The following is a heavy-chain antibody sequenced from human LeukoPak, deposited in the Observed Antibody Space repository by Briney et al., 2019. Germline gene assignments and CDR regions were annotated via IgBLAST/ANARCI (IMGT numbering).Heavy chain of an antibody. CDR3: ASHEYYYGSGRSWNAFDI. V-gene: IGHV4-59*12. D-gene: IGHD3-10*01. Sequence: SETLSLTCTVSGDSISSYYWSWIRQPPGKGLEWIGYIYYSGSTNYNPSLKSRVTISVDTSKNQFSLKLSSVTAADTAVYYCASHEYYYGSGRSWNAFDIWGQGTMVAVSS. CDR1: GDSISSYY. J-gene: IGHJ3*02. CDR2: IYYSGST.